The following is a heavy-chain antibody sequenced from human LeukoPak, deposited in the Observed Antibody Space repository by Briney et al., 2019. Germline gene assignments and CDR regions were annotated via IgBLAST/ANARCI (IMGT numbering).Heavy chain of an antibody. CDR2: IYTSGST. V-gene: IGHV4-39*07. CDR3: ARNRILEWLDYYYGMDV. D-gene: IGHD3-3*01. Sequence: SETLSLTCTVSGGSISSSSYYWGWIRQPPGKGLEWIGRIYTSGSTNYNPSLKSRVTMSVDTSKNQFSLKLSSVTAADTAVYYCARNRILEWLDYYYGMDVWGQGTTVTVSS. CDR1: GGSISSSSYY. J-gene: IGHJ6*02.